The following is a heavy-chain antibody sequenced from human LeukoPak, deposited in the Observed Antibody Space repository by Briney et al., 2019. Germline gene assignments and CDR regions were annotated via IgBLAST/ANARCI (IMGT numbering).Heavy chain of an antibody. V-gene: IGHV4-38-2*02. CDR2: IYHSGST. CDR3: ARQIHGGYVGY. CDR1: GYSISSGYY. J-gene: IGHJ4*02. Sequence: PSETLSLTCTVSGYSISSGYYWGWIRQPPGKGLEWIGSIYHSGSTYYNPSLKSRLTISVDTSKNQFSLKLSSVTAADTAVYYCARQIHGGYVGYWGQGTLVTVSS. D-gene: IGHD5-12*01.